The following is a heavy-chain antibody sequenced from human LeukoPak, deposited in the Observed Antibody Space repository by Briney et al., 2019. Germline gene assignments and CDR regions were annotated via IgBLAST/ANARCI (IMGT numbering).Heavy chain of an antibody. CDR2: INPNSGVT. CDR3: AKGFMSAAGPFDY. V-gene: IGHV1-2*06. D-gene: IGHD6-13*01. Sequence: ASVRVSCKASGYTFSDYYIHFVRQAPGQGLEWMGRINPNSGVTNYAQKFQVRVTMTRDTSINTAYMRLSSLTSDDTAVYFCAKGFMSAAGPFDYWGQGTLVTVSS. J-gene: IGHJ4*02. CDR1: GYTFSDYY.